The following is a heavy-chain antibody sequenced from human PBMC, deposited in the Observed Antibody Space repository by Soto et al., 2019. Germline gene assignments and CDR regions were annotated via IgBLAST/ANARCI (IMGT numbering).Heavy chain of an antibody. CDR3: ARRRFTHMGPVGFDP. V-gene: IGHV4-61*01. CDR2: IYYSGST. J-gene: IGHJ5*02. D-gene: IGHD2-21*01. Sequence: LPETLSLTCTVSGGSVSSGSYYWSWIRQPPGKGLEWIGYIYYSGSTKYNPSLKSRVTISVDTSKNQFSLKLSSVTAADTAVYYCARRRFTHMGPVGFDPWGQGTLVTVSS. CDR1: GGSVSSGSYY.